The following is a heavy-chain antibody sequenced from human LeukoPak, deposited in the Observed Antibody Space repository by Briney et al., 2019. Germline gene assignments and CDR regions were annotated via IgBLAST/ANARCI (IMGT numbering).Heavy chain of an antibody. D-gene: IGHD3-9*01. J-gene: IGHJ3*02. Sequence: SETLSLTCTVSGGSISSSSYYRGWIRQPPGKGLEWIGSIYYSGSTYYNPSLKSRVTISVDTSKNQFSLKLSSVTAADTAVYYCARGILRMNAFDIWGQGTMATVSS. CDR1: GGSISSSSYY. CDR2: IYYSGST. CDR3: ARGILRMNAFDI. V-gene: IGHV4-39*01.